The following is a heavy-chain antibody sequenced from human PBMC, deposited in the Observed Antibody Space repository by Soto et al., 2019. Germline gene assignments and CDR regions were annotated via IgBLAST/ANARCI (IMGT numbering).Heavy chain of an antibody. D-gene: IGHD2-15*01. V-gene: IGHV3-23*01. CDR3: VKETVAGAFVETSPFDF. J-gene: IGHJ4*02. CDR2: IDGSVGDT. CDR1: GFTFSSYA. Sequence: EVQLLESGGGLVQPGGSLRLSCAASGFTFSSYAMGWVRQAPGTGREWVSDIDGSVGDTSLPDSGKVGFTISRDNTKNTLDLHMSSLGAEDTARDFWVKETVAGAFVETSPFDFWGGGIQVSVSS.